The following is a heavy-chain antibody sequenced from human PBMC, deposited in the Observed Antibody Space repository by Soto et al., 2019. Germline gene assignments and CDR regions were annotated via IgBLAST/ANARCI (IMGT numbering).Heavy chain of an antibody. D-gene: IGHD1-20*01. Sequence: PSWSLSLTCTVSGGSISSSYWGGIRQPLGKGLEWIGYIYYSGSTNYNPSLKSRVTISVDTSKNQFSLKLSSVTAADTAVYYCARVRRVYNWNSHFDYWGQGTLVTVSS. CDR1: GGSISSSY. CDR2: IYYSGST. J-gene: IGHJ4*02. CDR3: ARVRRVYNWNSHFDY. V-gene: IGHV4-59*01.